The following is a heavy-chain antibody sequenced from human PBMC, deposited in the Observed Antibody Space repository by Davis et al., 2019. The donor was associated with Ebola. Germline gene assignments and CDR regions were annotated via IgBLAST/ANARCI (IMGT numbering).Heavy chain of an antibody. D-gene: IGHD2-15*01. J-gene: IGHJ6*02. CDR1: GYTFTGYY. CDR3: ARAIYCSGGSCSLARYYGMDV. V-gene: IGHV1-2*04. Sequence: ASVKVSCKASGYTFTGYYMHWVRQAPGQGLEWMGWINPNSGGTNYAQKFQGWVTMTRDTSISTAYMELSRLRSDDTAVYYCARAIYCSGGSCSLARYYGMDVWGQGTTVTVSS. CDR2: INPNSGGT.